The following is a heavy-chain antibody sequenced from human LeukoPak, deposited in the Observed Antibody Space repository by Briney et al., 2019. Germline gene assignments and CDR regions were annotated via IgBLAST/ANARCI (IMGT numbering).Heavy chain of an antibody. CDR2: ISSSSSYI. D-gene: IGHD6-19*01. CDR3: ARDRGKIAVAGDFDY. Sequence: PGGSLGLSCAASGFTFSSYSMNWVRQAPGKGLEWVSSISSSSSYIYYADSVKGRFTISRDNAKNSLYLQMNSLRAEDTAVYYCARDRGKIAVAGDFDYWGQGTLVTVSS. CDR1: GFTFSSYS. J-gene: IGHJ4*02. V-gene: IGHV3-21*01.